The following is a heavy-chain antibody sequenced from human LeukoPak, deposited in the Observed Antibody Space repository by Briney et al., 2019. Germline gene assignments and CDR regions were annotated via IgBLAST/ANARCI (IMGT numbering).Heavy chain of an antibody. CDR3: ASNGPNDY. V-gene: IGHV4-59*08. J-gene: IGHJ4*02. Sequence: PSETLSLTCTLSIGSPCSFTWGCGYQPPGKGLEWIGYIYYSGSADSNPSLKSRGAISVDASKNRCSRKHGSVTAADTTVYYCASNGPNDYWGQGTLVTVSS. CDR1: IGSPCSFT. CDR2: IYYSGSA.